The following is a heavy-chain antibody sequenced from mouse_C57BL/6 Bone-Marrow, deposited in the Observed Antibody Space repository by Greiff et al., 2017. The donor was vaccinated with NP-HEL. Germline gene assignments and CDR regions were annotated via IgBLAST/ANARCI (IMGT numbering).Heavy chain of an antibody. V-gene: IGHV5-17*01. CDR2: ISSGSSTI. J-gene: IGHJ3*01. Sequence: EVKLMDSGGGLVKPGGSLKLSCAASGFTFSDYGMHWVRQAPEKGLEWVAYISSGSSTIYYADTVKGRFTISRDNAKNTLFLQMTSLRSEDTAMYYCATGGWFAYWGQGTLVTVSA. CDR1: GFTFSDYG. CDR3: ATGGWFAY.